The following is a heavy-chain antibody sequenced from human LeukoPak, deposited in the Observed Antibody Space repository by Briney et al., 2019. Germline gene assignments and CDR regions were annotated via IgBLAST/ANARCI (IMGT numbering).Heavy chain of an antibody. CDR1: GGSISSHY. CDR2: IYYSGST. Sequence: SETLPLTCTVSGGSISSHYWSWIRQPPGKGLEWIGYIYYSGSTNYNPSLKSRVTISVDTSKNQFSLKLSSVTAADTAVYYCARSPTFGRSSGYYSHFDYWGQGTLVTVSS. D-gene: IGHD3-22*01. V-gene: IGHV4-59*11. J-gene: IGHJ4*02. CDR3: ARSPTFGRSSGYYSHFDY.